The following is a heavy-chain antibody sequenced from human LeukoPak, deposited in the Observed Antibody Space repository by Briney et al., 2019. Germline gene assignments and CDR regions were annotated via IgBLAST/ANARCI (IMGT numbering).Heavy chain of an antibody. CDR2: IYTSGST. CDR3: ARLIVGATRYYYGMDV. CDR1: GGSISSYY. Sequence: SETLSLTCTVSGGSISSYYWSWIRQPAGKGLEWIVRIYTSGSTNYNPSLKSRVTMSVDTSKNQFSLKLSSVTAADTAVYYCARLIVGATRYYYGMDVWGRGTTVTVSS. V-gene: IGHV4-4*07. J-gene: IGHJ6*02. D-gene: IGHD1-26*01.